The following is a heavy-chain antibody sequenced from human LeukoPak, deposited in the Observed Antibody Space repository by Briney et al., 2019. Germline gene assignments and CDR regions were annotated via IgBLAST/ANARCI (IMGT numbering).Heavy chain of an antibody. J-gene: IGHJ4*02. CDR2: ISAYNGNT. Sequence: DSVKVSCKASGYTFTSYYMHWVRQAPGQGLEWMGWISAYNGNTNYAQKLQGRVTMTTDTSTSTAYMELRSLRSDDTAVDYCARGQYQLLRRDPAKYYFDYWGQGTLVTVSS. D-gene: IGHD2-2*01. CDR1: GYTFTSYY. CDR3: ARGQYQLLRRDPAKYYFDY. V-gene: IGHV1-18*04.